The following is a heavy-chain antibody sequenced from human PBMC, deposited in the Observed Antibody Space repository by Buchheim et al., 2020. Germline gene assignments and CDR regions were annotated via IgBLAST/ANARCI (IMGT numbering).Heavy chain of an antibody. CDR1: GGSIRSSSYY. CDR2: IYYSGST. J-gene: IGHJ5*02. D-gene: IGHD3-10*01. CDR3: ARVLSMVRGLTHWFDP. Sequence: QLQLQESGPGLVKPSETLSLTCTVSGGSIRSSSYYWGWIRQPPGKGLEWIGSIYYSGSTYYHPSLKSRVTISVDTSKNQFSLKLRSVTAADTAVYYCARVLSMVRGLTHWFDPWGQGTL. V-gene: IGHV4-39*07.